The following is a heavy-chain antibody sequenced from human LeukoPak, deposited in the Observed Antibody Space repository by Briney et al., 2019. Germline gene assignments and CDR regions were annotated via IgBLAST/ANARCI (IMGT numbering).Heavy chain of an antibody. CDR2: INAGNGNT. CDR3: VRGRGTRNTSGLRRGFGF. J-gene: IGHJ4*02. CDR1: GYTFTSYT. D-gene: IGHD3-22*01. Sequence: ASVKVSCKASGYTFTSYTIHWVRQAPGQRLEWMGWINAGNGNTKYSQEFQGRVTMTRDTSTGTLYMALSSLKSEDTAVYYCVRGRGTRNTSGLRRGFGFWGQGTLVTVSS. V-gene: IGHV1-3*03.